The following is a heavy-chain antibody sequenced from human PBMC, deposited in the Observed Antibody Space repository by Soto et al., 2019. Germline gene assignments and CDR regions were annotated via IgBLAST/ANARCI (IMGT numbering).Heavy chain of an antibody. CDR1: GYTFSNYD. J-gene: IGHJ4*02. V-gene: IGHV1-8*01. CDR2: VKPNNGDT. Sequence: QVQLVQSGAELKKPGASVKVSCKASGYTFSNYDMNWVRQATGQGPEWIGWVKPNNGDTGYAQKFQGRVTLTTDISTTTAYMELTSLRSEDTDIYYFAKVSRKGSAIDFEYWGKGTLITVSS. D-gene: IGHD3-10*01. CDR3: AKVSRKGSAIDFEY.